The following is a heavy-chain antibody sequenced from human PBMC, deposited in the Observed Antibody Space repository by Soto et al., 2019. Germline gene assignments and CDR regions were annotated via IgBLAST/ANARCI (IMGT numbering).Heavy chain of an antibody. CDR1: GFTVSSNY. J-gene: IGHJ4*02. Sequence: EVQLVESGGGLVQPGGSLRLSCAASGFTVSSNYMSWVRQAPGKGLEWVAVIYSGGRPYYANSVKGRFTISRDKSKNTQYIQMNSLRAEDTAVYYCVSGHYGDNPFDYWGQGTLVTVSS. CDR2: IYSGGRP. CDR3: VSGHYGDNPFDY. D-gene: IGHD4-17*01. V-gene: IGHV3-66*01.